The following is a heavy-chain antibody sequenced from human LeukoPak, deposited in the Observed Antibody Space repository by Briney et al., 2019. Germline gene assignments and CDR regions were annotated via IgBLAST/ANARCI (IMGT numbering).Heavy chain of an antibody. CDR3: AKDSDYYHSSGYYYAYFQH. CDR2: ISSSSSYI. Sequence: GGSLRLSCAASGITFSSYSMNWVRQAPGKGLEWVSSISSSSSYIYYADSVKGRFTISRDNAKNSLYLQMNSLRAEDTAVYYCAKDSDYYHSSGYYYAYFQHWGQGTLVTVSS. CDR1: GITFSSYS. V-gene: IGHV3-21*01. D-gene: IGHD3-22*01. J-gene: IGHJ1*01.